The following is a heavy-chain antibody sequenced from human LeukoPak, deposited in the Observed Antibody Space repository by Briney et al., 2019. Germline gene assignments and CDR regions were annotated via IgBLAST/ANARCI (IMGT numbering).Heavy chain of an antibody. J-gene: IGHJ6*03. Sequence: ASVKVSCKASGYNLPTYGITWVRQAPGQGLEWIGWISAYNTNTQYAQRLQGRVTMTKDTSTNTAYMELRSLRYNDTAVYYCASPAKGAYFYYYMDVWGKGTTATVSS. CDR3: ASPAKGAYFYYYMDV. CDR2: ISAYNTNT. V-gene: IGHV1-18*01. D-gene: IGHD3-3*01. CDR1: GYNLPTYG.